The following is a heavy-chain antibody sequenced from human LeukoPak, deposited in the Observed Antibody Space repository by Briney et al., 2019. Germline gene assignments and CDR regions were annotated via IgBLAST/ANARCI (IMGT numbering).Heavy chain of an antibody. D-gene: IGHD6-19*01. CDR2: IWYDGSNK. Sequence: GGSLRLSCEASRFTFSHYDMNWVRQAPGKGLEWVAVIWYDGSNKYYADSVKGRFTISRDNSKNTLYLQMNSLKTEDTAMYYCVAESSRYSSDWYVFFGYWGQGSLVTVSS. V-gene: IGHV3-33*03. CDR3: VAESSRYSSDWYVFFGY. J-gene: IGHJ1*01. CDR1: RFTFSHYD.